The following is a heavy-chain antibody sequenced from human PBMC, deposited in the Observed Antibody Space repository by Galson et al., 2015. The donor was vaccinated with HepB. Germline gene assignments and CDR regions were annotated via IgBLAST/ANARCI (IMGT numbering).Heavy chain of an antibody. J-gene: IGHJ3*02. CDR1: GFTFSSYA. CDR2: ISGSGGST. Sequence: SLRLSCAASGFTFSSYAMSWVRQAPGKGLEWVSAISGSGGSTYYADSVKGRFTISRDNSKNTLYLQMNSLRAEDTAVYYCAKVRGAIWFGELLAPSFSAPYDAFDIWGQGTMVTVSS. D-gene: IGHD3-10*01. V-gene: IGHV3-23*01. CDR3: AKVRGAIWFGELLAPSFSAPYDAFDI.